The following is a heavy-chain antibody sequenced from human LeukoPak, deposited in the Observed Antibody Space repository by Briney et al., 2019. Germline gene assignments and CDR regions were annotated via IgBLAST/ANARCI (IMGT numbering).Heavy chain of an antibody. Sequence: ASVKVSCKASGYTFTSYDINWVRQATGQGLEWMGWMNPNSGDTGYAQKFQGRVTMTRNTSISTAYMELSGLRSEDTAVYYCARAMSSGWYVPNDYWGQGTLVTVSS. CDR2: MNPNSGDT. J-gene: IGHJ4*02. D-gene: IGHD6-19*01. CDR3: ARAMSSGWYVPNDY. CDR1: GYTFTSYD. V-gene: IGHV1-8*01.